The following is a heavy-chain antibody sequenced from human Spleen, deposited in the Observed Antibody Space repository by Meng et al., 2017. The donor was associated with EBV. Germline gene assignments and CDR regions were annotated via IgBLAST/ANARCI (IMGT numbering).Heavy chain of an antibody. J-gene: IGHJ4*02. D-gene: IGHD1-14*01. CDR2: MYYNGAT. CDR1: GGSISEIGHS. V-gene: IGHV4-39*07. Sequence: QPHLQESGPGLVKPSXXRXLTCSVSGGSISEIGHSWGWIRQPPGKGLEWLGSMYYNGATYYNPSLNSRVTVSVDTSKNEFSLKLRSVTAADTAVYYCARDATGGPYVDSWGQGTLVTVSS. CDR3: ARDATGGPYVDS.